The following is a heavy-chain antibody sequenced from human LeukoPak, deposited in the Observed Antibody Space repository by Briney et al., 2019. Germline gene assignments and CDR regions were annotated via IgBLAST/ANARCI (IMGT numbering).Heavy chain of an antibody. V-gene: IGHV3-23*01. J-gene: IGHJ4*02. CDR1: GFTFSSYA. Sequence: GGSLRLSCAASGFTFSSYAMSLVRQAAGKGLEWVSAISGSGGSTYYADSVKGRFTISRDNSKNTLYLQMNSLRAEDTAVYYCAKEEDYDFWSGHPTDYWGQGTLVTVSS. CDR3: AKEEDYDFWSGHPTDY. CDR2: ISGSGGST. D-gene: IGHD3-3*01.